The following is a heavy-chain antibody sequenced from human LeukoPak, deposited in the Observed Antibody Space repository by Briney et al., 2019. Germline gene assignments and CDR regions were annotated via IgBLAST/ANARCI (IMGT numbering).Heavy chain of an antibody. Sequence: KPSETLSLTCTVSGGSFSSYYWSWIRQPPGKGLEWIGYIYTSGSTNYNPSLKSRVTISVDTPKNQFSLKLSSVTAADTAVYYCARHGGRRVVVITRSLTNDAFDIWGQGTMVTVSS. CDR3: ARHGGRRVVVITRSLTNDAFDI. CDR2: IYTSGST. CDR1: GGSFSSYY. V-gene: IGHV4-4*09. J-gene: IGHJ3*02. D-gene: IGHD3-22*01.